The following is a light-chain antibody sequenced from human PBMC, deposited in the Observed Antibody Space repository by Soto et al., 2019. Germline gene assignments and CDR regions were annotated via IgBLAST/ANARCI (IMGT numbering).Light chain of an antibody. Sequence: QAVLTQPASVSGSPGQSITISCTGTSSDVGHNYVSWYQQHAGKAPKLIIYEVSYRPSGVSTRFSGSKSGNTASLTISGLQADDEADYYCSSYTSSGVFGGGTKLTVL. CDR2: EVS. CDR1: SSDVGHNY. J-gene: IGLJ3*02. V-gene: IGLV2-14*01. CDR3: SSYTSSGV.